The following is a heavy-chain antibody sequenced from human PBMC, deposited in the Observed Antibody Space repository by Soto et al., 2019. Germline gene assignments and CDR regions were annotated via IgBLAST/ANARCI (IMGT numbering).Heavy chain of an antibody. CDR3: VSDRGYGHASVPYS. V-gene: IGHV3-30*03. CDR2: ISYDGSLQ. Sequence: QAQLVESGGGVVQPGRSLRLSCAASGFAFSSYCMHWVRQAPGTGLGWVAVISYDGSLQHYADSVKGRFTISRDNSKNMVLLQISSLRAEDTAVYYCVSDRGYGHASVPYSWGQGTLVSVSS. J-gene: IGHJ4*02. CDR1: GFAFSSYC. D-gene: IGHD5-18*01.